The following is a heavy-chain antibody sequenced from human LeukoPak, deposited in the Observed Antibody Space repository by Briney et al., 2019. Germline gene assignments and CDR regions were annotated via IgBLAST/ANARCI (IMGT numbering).Heavy chain of an antibody. J-gene: IGHJ4*02. V-gene: IGHV3-7*03. CDR3: AREADTAMVKGTYYFDY. CDR2: IKRDGSEK. D-gene: IGHD5-18*01. CDR1: GFTFSSYG. Sequence: PGGSLRLSCAASGFTFSSYGMSWVRQAPGKGLEWVANIKRDGSEKYYVDSVKGRFTISRDNAKNSLYLQMNSLRAEDTAVYYCAREADTAMVKGTYYFDYWGQGTLVTVSS.